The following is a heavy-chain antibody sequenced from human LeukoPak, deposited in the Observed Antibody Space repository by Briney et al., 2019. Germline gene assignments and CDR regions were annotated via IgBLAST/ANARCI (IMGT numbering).Heavy chain of an antibody. J-gene: IGHJ6*02. CDR3: ASWTGYCSGGSCYSGDYYGMDV. CDR1: GGTFSSYA. Sequence: ASVKVSCKASGGTFSSYAISWVRQAPGQGLEWMGRIIPILGIANYAQKFQGRVTITADKSTSAAYMELSSLRSEDTAVYYCASWTGYCSGGSCYSGDYYGMDVWGQGTTVTVSS. CDR2: IIPILGIA. D-gene: IGHD2-15*01. V-gene: IGHV1-69*04.